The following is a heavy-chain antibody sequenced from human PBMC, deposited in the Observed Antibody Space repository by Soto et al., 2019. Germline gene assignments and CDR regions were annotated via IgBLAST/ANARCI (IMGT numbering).Heavy chain of an antibody. Sequence: GESLKISCKGSGYSFTSYWIGWVRQMPGKGPEWMGIIYPGDSDTRYSPSFQGQVTISADKSISTAYLQWSGLKASDTAMYYCARVWEWFGELSPGWDYYYGMDVWGQGTTVTVSS. CDR1: GYSFTSYW. D-gene: IGHD3-10*01. J-gene: IGHJ6*02. CDR2: IYPGDSDT. CDR3: ARVWEWFGELSPGWDYYYGMDV. V-gene: IGHV5-51*01.